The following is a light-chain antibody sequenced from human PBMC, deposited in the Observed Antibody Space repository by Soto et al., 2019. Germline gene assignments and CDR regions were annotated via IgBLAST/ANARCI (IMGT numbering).Light chain of an antibody. CDR3: SSYTSSDTLV. CDR2: EVS. J-gene: IGLJ3*02. Sequence: QSVLTQPPSVSGSPGQSLTISCIGTSSDVGSYNRVSWYRQSPGTAPKLIIYEVSNRPSGVPDRFSGSKSGNTASLTISGLRAEDEADYYCSSYTSSDTLVFGGGTKVTVL. V-gene: IGLV2-18*02. CDR1: SSDVGSYNR.